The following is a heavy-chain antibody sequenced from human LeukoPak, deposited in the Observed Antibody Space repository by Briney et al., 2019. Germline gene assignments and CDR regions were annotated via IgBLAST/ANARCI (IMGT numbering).Heavy chain of an antibody. J-gene: IGHJ1*01. V-gene: IGHV3-23*01. CDR2: ISGGGGST. Sequence: PGGSLRLSCAASGFTFSSYAMSWVRQAPGKGLEWVSTISGGGGSTYHADSVKGRFTISRDNSKNTLYLQMNSLRAEDTAIYYCANQLQLVHYDFQRWGQGTLVTVSS. CDR1: GFTFSSYA. CDR3: ANQLQLVHYDFQR. D-gene: IGHD6-13*01.